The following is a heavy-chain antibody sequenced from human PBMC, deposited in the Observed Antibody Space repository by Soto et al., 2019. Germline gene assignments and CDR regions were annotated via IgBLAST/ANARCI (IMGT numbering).Heavy chain of an antibody. V-gene: IGHV1-69*13. CDR1: GGTFSSYA. CDR2: IIPIFGTA. CDR3: ASDRFRDDFWSGPRRVYGMDV. J-gene: IGHJ6*01. Sequence: SVKVSCKASGGTFSSYAISWVRQAPGQGLEWMGGIIPIFGTANYAQKFQGRVTITADESTSTAYMELSSLRSEDTAVYYCASDRFRDDFWSGPRRVYGMDVWGQGNRVTVSS. D-gene: IGHD3-3*01.